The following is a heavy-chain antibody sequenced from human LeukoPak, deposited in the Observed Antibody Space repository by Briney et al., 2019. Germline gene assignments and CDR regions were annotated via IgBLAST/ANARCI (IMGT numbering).Heavy chain of an antibody. D-gene: IGHD1-26*01. J-gene: IGHJ4*02. CDR2: INPNSGGT. CDR3: ARDEGSYGDY. CDR1: GYTFTGYY. V-gene: IGHV1-2*02. Sequence: ASVKVSCKASGYTFTGYYMHWVRQAPGQGLEWMGWINPNSGGTNYAQKFQGRVTMTTDTSTSTAYMELRSLRSDDTAVYYCARDEGSYGDYWGQGTLVTVSS.